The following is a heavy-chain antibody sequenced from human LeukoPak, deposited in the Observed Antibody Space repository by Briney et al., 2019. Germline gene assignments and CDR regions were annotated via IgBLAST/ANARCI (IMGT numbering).Heavy chain of an antibody. CDR1: GGSISSSSYY. V-gene: IGHV4-61*02. CDR3: ARDYRDGSNYEWFDP. CDR2: IYTSVST. D-gene: IGHD5-24*01. J-gene: IGHJ5*02. Sequence: SETLSLTCTVSGGSISSSSYYWTWIRQPAGKGLEWIGRIYTSVSTNYNPSLKRRATISVETSKNKFSLKLSSVTAADTAVYSCARDYRDGSNYEWFDPWGQGTLVTVSS.